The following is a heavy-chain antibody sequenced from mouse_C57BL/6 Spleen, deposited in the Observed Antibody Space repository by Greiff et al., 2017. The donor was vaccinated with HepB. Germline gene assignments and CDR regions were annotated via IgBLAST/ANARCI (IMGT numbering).Heavy chain of an antibody. CDR1: GYTFTDYY. V-gene: IGHV1-26*01. J-gene: IGHJ3*01. Sequence: VQLQQSGPELVKPGASVKISCKASGYTFTDYYMNWVKQSHGKSLEWIGDINPNNGGTSYNQKFKGKATLTVDKSSSTAYMELRSLTSEDSAVYYCARRAYSNYAWFAYWGQGTLVTVSA. D-gene: IGHD2-5*01. CDR2: INPNNGGT. CDR3: ARRAYSNYAWFAY.